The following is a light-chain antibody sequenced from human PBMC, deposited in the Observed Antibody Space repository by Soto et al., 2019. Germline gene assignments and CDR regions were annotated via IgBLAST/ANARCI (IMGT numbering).Light chain of an antibody. CDR3: TSYVGSNIWV. Sequence: QSALTQPPSASGSPGQSVTISCTGTSSDVGAYKYVSWYQQYPGKAPKLMIYEVSKRPSGVPDRFSGYKSGNTASLTVSGIQAEDEADYYCTSYVGSNIWVFGGGTKLTVL. V-gene: IGLV2-8*01. J-gene: IGLJ3*02. CDR2: EVS. CDR1: SSDVGAYKY.